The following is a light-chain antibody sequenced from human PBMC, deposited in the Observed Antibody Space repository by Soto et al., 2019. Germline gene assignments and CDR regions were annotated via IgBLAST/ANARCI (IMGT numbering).Light chain of an antibody. CDR1: SEHSRNA. V-gene: IGLV4-69*01. Sequence: QAVVTQSPSASASLGASVKLTCTLSSEHSRNAIAWHQQQPEKGPRYLMKLNSDGSHSNGDGIPDRFSGSSSGAERYLTISSLQSEDEAAYYCQTWGTGILVFGGGTKLTVL. CDR3: QTWGTGILV. CDR2: LNSDGSH. J-gene: IGLJ2*01.